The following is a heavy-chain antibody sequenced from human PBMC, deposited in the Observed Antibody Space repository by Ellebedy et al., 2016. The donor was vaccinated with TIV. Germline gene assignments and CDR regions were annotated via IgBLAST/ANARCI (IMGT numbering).Heavy chain of an antibody. CDR2: ISAYNGNT. CDR3: AREEAIFGQWLADY. D-gene: IGHD6-19*01. J-gene: IGHJ4*02. CDR1: GYTFTSYG. Sequence: AASVKVSCKASGYTFTSYGISWVRQAPGQGLEWMGWISAYNGNTNYAQKLQGRVTMTTDTSTSTAYMELRSLRSDETAVYYCAREEAIFGQWLADYWGQGTLVTVSS. V-gene: IGHV1-18*01.